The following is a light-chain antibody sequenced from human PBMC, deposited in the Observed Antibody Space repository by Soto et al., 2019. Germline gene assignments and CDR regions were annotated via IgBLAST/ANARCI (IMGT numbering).Light chain of an antibody. Sequence: DIQMTQSPSSLSASVGDRVTITCRASQSISTWLAWFQQKPGKAPKLLIYRASSLEGGAPSRFSGSGSGTEFTLTISSLQPDDFATYYCQQYDSYSWTVGQVTKVDIK. CDR2: RAS. V-gene: IGKV1-5*03. CDR1: QSISTW. CDR3: QQYDSYSWT. J-gene: IGKJ1*01.